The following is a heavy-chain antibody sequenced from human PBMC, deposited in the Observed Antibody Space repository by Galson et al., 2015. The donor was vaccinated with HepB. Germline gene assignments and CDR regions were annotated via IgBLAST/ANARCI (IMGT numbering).Heavy chain of an antibody. CDR2: ISPSIGAT. CDR3: AREPPGQCYFDY. J-gene: IGHJ4*02. CDR1: GYTFTNYF. V-gene: IGHV1-46*03. Sequence: SVKVSCKASGYTFTNYFMHWVRQGPGQGLEWMGMISPSIGATNLAQKFQDRITMTRDASTSTVYMELSSLRSEDAAMYYCAREPPGQCYFDYWGPGTLVTVSS.